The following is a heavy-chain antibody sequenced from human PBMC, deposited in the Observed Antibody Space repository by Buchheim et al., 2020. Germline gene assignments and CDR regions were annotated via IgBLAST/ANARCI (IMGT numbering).Heavy chain of an antibody. V-gene: IGHV4-39*01. J-gene: IGHJ5*02. CDR3: ARGNVLLWFGELYWFDP. CDR2: IYYSGST. D-gene: IGHD3-10*01. Sequence: QLQLQESGPGLVKPSETLSLTCTVSGGSISSSSYYWGWIRQPPGKGLEWIGSIYYSGSTYYNPSLKSRVTISVDTSKNQFSLKLSSVTAADTAVYYCARGNVLLWFGELYWFDPWGQGTL. CDR1: GGSISSSSYY.